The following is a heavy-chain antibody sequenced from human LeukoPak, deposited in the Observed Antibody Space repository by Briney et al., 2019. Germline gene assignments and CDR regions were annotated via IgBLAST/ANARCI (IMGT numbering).Heavy chain of an antibody. CDR2: ISYDGSNK. Sequence: GGSLRLSCAASGFTFSSYGMHWVRQAPGKGLEWVAVISYDGSNKYYADSVKGRFTISRDNSKNTLYLQMNSLRAEDTAVYYCAKDHSGWYGGAFDIWGQGTMVTVSS. J-gene: IGHJ3*02. D-gene: IGHD6-19*01. CDR1: GFTFSSYG. V-gene: IGHV3-30*18. CDR3: AKDHSGWYGGAFDI.